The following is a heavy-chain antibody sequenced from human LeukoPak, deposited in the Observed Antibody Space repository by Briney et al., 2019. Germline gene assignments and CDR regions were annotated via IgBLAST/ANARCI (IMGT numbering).Heavy chain of an antibody. Sequence: GGSLRLSCAASGFTFSSYEMNWVRQAPGKGLEWVSYISSSGSTIYYADSVKGRFTISRDNAKNSLYLQMNSLRAEDTAVYYCARVRNEDYYYHYMDVWGKGTTVTVSS. J-gene: IGHJ6*03. V-gene: IGHV3-48*03. D-gene: IGHD1-1*01. CDR2: ISSSGSTI. CDR1: GFTFSSYE. CDR3: ARVRNEDYYYHYMDV.